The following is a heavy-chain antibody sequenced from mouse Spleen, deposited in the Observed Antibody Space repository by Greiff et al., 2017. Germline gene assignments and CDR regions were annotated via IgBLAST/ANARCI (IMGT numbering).Heavy chain of an antibody. J-gene: IGHJ3*01. CDR2: ISSGGDYI. D-gene: IGHD2-4*01. Sequence: EVNVVESGEGLVKPGGSLKLSCAASGFTFSSYAMSWVRQTPEKRLEWVAYISSGGDYIYYADTVKGRFTISRDNARNTLYLQMSSLKSEDTAMYYCTNFYYDYDAFAYWGQGTLVTVSA. CDR1: GFTFSSYA. V-gene: IGHV5-9-1*02. CDR3: TNFYYDYDAFAY.